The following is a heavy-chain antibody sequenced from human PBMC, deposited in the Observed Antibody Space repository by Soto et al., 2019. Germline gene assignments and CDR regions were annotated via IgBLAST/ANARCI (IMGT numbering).Heavy chain of an antibody. Sequence: GGSLRLSCVASGFMFTRSTINWVRPAPGKGLEWVSSITSASDYIFYADSVKGRFTISRDNAKNSLYLQMNSLRAEDTAVYYCARVGTGSSTPLDIWGQGTMVTVSS. CDR2: ITSASDYI. CDR3: ARVGTGSSTPLDI. D-gene: IGHD3-9*01. J-gene: IGHJ3*02. CDR1: GFMFTRST. V-gene: IGHV3-21*01.